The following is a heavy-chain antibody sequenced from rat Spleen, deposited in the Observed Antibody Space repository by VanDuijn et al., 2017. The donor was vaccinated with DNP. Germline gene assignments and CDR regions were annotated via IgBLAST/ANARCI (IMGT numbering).Heavy chain of an antibody. J-gene: IGHJ2*01. CDR3: VRWNSGHFDY. CDR1: GFTFSNYD. Sequence: EVQLVESGGGLVQPGRSMKLSCAASGFTFSNYDMAWVRQAPKKGLEWVATISTGGGNTYYRDSVKGRFTISRDNAKNTQYLQMNSLRSEDMATYYCVRWNSGHFDYWGQGVMVTVSS. V-gene: IGHV5S13*01. D-gene: IGHD4-3*01. CDR2: ISTGGGNT.